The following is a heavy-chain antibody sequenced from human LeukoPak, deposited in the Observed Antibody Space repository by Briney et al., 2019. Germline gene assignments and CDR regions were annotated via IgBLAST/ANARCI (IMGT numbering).Heavy chain of an antibody. CDR2: IYYSGST. D-gene: IGHD3-3*01. V-gene: IGHV4-39*01. CDR3: GYDFWSGYYPDNWFDP. CDR1: GGSISSSSYY. Sequence: PSETLSLTCTVSGGSISSSSYYWGWIRQPPGKGLEWIGSIYYSGSTYYNPSLKSRVTISVDTSKSQFSLKLSSVTAADTAVYYCGYDFWSGYYPDNWFDPWGQGTLVTVSS. J-gene: IGHJ5*02.